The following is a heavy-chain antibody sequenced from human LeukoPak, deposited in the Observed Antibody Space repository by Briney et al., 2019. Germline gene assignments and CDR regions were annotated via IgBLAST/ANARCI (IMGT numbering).Heavy chain of an antibody. CDR3: ARVAGSDVDTAMDGAFDI. V-gene: IGHV4-38-2*02. Sequence: MSSETLSLTCTVSGYSISSGYYWGWIRQPPGKGLEWIGSIYHSGSTYYNPSLKSRVTISVDTSKNQFSLKLSSVTAADTAVYYCARVAGSDVDTAMDGAFDIWGQGTMVTVSS. D-gene: IGHD5-18*01. CDR2: IYHSGST. CDR1: GYSISSGYY. J-gene: IGHJ3*02.